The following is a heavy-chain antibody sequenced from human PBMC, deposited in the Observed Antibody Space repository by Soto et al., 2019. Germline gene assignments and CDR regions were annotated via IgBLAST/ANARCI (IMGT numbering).Heavy chain of an antibody. D-gene: IGHD5-12*01. CDR1: GFTFSSYS. Sequence: GWSLRLSCAASGFTFSSYSMNWVRQAPGKGLEWVSYISSSSSTIYYADSVKGRFTISRDNAKNSLYLQMNSLRDEDTAVYYCASTRPRFRDGYNDYWGQGTLVTVSS. V-gene: IGHV3-48*02. CDR2: ISSSSSTI. CDR3: ASTRPRFRDGYNDY. J-gene: IGHJ4*02.